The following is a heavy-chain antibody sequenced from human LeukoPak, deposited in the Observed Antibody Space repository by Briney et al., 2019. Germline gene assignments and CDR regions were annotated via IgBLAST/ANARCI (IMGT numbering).Heavy chain of an antibody. CDR3: ARDLRVATIYRYFDL. D-gene: IGHD5-12*01. V-gene: IGHV4-39*07. CDR1: GGSISSSSYY. Sequence: PSETLSLTCTVSGGSISSSSYYWGWIRQPPGKGLEWIGSIYYSGSTYYNPSLKSRVTISVDTSKNQFSLKLSSVTAADTAVYYCARDLRVATIYRYFDLWGRGTLVTVSS. CDR2: IYYSGST. J-gene: IGHJ2*01.